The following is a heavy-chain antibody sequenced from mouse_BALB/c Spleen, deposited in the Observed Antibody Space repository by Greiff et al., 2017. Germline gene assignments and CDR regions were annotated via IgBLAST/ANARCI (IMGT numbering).Heavy chain of an antibody. D-gene: IGHD2-4*01. CDR2: ISSGGST. V-gene: IGHV5-6-5*01. CDR3: ARGGDYDEENAMDY. CDR1: GFTFSSYA. J-gene: IGHJ4*01. Sequence: EVMLVESGGGLVKPGGSLKLSCAASGFTFSSYAMSWVRQTPEKRLEWVASISSGGSTYYPDSVKGRFTISRDNARNILYLQMSSLRSEDTAMYYCARGGDYDEENAMDYWGQGTSVTVSS.